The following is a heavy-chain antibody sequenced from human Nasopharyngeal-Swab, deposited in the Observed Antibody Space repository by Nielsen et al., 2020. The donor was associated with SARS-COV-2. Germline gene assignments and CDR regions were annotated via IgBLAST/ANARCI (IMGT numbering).Heavy chain of an antibody. J-gene: IGHJ4*02. CDR3: TTDFYFDY. V-gene: IGHV3-73*01. Sequence: GESLKISCAASGFIFSASAIHWVRQASGKGLEWVGRIGDKDHNYATTYGASVQGRFTISRDDSKNSAFLQMDSLKTEDTALYYCTTDFYFDYWGQGTLVTVSS. CDR1: GFIFSASA. CDR2: IGDKDHNYAT.